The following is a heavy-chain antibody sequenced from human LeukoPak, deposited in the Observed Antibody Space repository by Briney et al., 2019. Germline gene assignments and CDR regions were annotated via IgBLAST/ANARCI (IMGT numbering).Heavy chain of an antibody. J-gene: IGHJ6*02. CDR3: ARGSGRYYYYGVDV. CDR1: GGSISHYY. D-gene: IGHD7-27*01. V-gene: IGHV4-59*01. CDR2: IYYSGTTSGNT. Sequence: LETLSLTCTVSGGSISHYYWSWIRQPPGKGLEWIGHIYYSGTTSGNTNYNPSLKSRVTIAIDTSKNQFSLQVRSVTAADTAVYYCARGSGRYYYYGVDVWGQGTTVAVSS.